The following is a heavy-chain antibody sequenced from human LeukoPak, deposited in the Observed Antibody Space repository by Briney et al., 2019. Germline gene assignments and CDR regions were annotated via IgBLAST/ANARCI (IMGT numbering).Heavy chain of an antibody. V-gene: IGHV4-4*07. J-gene: IGHJ4*02. D-gene: IGHD2-15*01. CDR2: IYTSGST. CDR3: AKWYCRDGSCYPFAY. Sequence: SETLLLAFTVSGGSLRCDLWSWIRQPVGKGLEWIGRIYTSGSTNYNPSLKSRVTMSVDTSKNQFSLKLSSVTAADTAVYYCAKWYCRDGSCYPFAYWGQGTLVTVSS. CDR1: GGSLRCDL.